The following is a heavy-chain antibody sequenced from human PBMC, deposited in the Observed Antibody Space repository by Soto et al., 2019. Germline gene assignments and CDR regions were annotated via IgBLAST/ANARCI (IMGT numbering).Heavy chain of an antibody. Sequence: SETLSLTCAVYGGSFSGDYWSWIRQPPGKGLEWIGEINHSGSTNYNPSLKSRVTISVDTSKNQFSLKLSSVTAADTAVYYCARFSRIAARLGAWFDPWGQGTLVTVS. CDR1: GGSFSGDY. J-gene: IGHJ5*02. CDR2: INHSGST. CDR3: ARFSRIAARLGAWFDP. D-gene: IGHD6-6*01. V-gene: IGHV4-34*01.